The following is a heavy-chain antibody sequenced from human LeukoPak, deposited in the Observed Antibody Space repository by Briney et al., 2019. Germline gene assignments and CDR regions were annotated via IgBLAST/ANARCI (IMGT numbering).Heavy chain of an antibody. D-gene: IGHD1-14*01. J-gene: IGHJ4*02. CDR3: ARSIAESSFES. CDR2: ISSSSYSI. Sequence: GGSLRLSCAASGFTLSSYSMNWVRQAPGKGLEWVSSISSSSYSIYYADSVKGQFTVSRDNAKNSLFLQMNSLRAEDTAVYYCARSIAESSFESWGQGTLVTVSS. CDR1: GFTLSSYS. V-gene: IGHV3-21*01.